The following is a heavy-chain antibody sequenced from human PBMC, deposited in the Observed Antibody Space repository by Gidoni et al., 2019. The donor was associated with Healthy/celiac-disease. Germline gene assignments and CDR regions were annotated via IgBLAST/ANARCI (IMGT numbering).Heavy chain of an antibody. CDR3: ARGGYYYDSSGGDAFDI. V-gene: IGHV1-69*06. J-gene: IGHJ3*02. CDR1: GGTFSSYA. CDR2: LIPIFGTA. Sequence: QVQLVQSGAEVKQPGSSVKVSCKASGGTFSSYAISWVRQAPGQGLEWMGGLIPIFGTANYAQKFQGRVTITADKSTSTAYMELSSLRSEDTAVYYCARGGYYYDSSGGDAFDIWGQGTMVTVS. D-gene: IGHD3-22*01.